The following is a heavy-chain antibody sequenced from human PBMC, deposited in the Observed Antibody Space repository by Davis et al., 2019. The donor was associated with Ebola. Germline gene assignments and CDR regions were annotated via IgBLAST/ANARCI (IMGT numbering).Heavy chain of an antibody. Sequence: MPSETLSLTCTVSGGSISSSSYYWGWIRQPPGKGLEWIGYIYYSGSTNYNPSLKSRVTISVDTSKNQFSLKLSSVTAADTAVYYCARGRLAAAGTRYYYYYGMDVWGQGTTVTVSS. CDR1: GGSISSSSYY. CDR3: ARGRLAAAGTRYYYYYGMDV. J-gene: IGHJ6*02. V-gene: IGHV4-61*05. D-gene: IGHD6-13*01. CDR2: IYYSGST.